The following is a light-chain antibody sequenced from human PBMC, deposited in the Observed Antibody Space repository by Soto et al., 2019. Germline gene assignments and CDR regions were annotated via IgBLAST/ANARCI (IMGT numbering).Light chain of an antibody. CDR1: HTITSTF. CDR3: QQYGGSPMYT. J-gene: IGKJ2*01. V-gene: IGKV3-20*01. CDR2: GAS. Sequence: EIVLTQSPATLSLSPGERATLSCRASHTITSTFLAWYQQKPGQAPRLLIYGASSRASGVPDRFSGSGSGTDFTLAISRVEPEDFAVYYCQQYGGSPMYTFGQGTKLE.